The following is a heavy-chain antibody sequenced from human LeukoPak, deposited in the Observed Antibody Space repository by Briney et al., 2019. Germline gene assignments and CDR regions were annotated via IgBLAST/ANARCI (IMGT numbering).Heavy chain of an antibody. CDR3: ARDPSSDRFQYFDQ. CDR2: ISNTYSDI. D-gene: IGHD3-22*01. J-gene: IGHJ4*02. Sequence: GESLRLSCRASGFSDGAYNMNWVRQAPGKGLEWVSCISNTYSDIYYADSVRGRFTVSRDNADNSLFLQMDSLTVEDTAVYYCARDPSSDRFQYFDQWGQGVLVTVSS. CDR1: GFSDGAYN. V-gene: IGHV3-21*01.